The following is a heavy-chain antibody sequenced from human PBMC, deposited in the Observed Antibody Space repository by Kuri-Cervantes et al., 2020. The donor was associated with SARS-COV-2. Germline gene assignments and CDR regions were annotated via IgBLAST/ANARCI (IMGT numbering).Heavy chain of an antibody. CDR1: GGPISSSSYY. V-gene: IGHV4-39*01. D-gene: IGHD3-10*01. Sequence: LRLPCTVSGGPISSSSYYWGWIRQPPGKGLEWIGSIYYSGNTYYNPSLKSRVTISVDTSKNQFSLKLSSVTAADTAVYYCARQVLLWFGELNDMDVWGKGTTVTVSS. CDR3: ARQVLLWFGELNDMDV. J-gene: IGHJ6*03. CDR2: IYYSGNT.